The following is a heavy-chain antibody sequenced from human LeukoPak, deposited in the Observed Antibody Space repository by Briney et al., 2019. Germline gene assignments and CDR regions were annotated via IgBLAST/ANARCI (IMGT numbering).Heavy chain of an antibody. V-gene: IGHV4-59*01. Sequence: SETLSLTCTVSGGSISSYYWSWIRQPPGKGLEWIGYIYYSGSTNYNPSLKSRVTISVDTSKNQFSLKLSSVTAADTAVYYCTRGNGWYYYWGQGTLVTVSS. CDR3: TRGNGWYYY. CDR2: IYYSGST. CDR1: GGSISSYY. D-gene: IGHD6-19*01. J-gene: IGHJ4*02.